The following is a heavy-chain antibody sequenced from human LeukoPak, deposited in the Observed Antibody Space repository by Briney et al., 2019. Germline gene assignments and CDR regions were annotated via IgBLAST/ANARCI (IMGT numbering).Heavy chain of an antibody. Sequence: SETLSLTCTVSGGSISSSSYYWGWIRQPPGKGLEWIGSIYYSGSTYYNPSLKSRVTISVDTSKNQFSLKLSSVTAADTAVYYCARIIAAAAPDGLNYWGQGTLVTVSS. V-gene: IGHV4-39*07. CDR3: ARIIAAAAPDGLNY. J-gene: IGHJ4*02. CDR1: GGSISSSSYY. CDR2: IYYSGST. D-gene: IGHD6-13*01.